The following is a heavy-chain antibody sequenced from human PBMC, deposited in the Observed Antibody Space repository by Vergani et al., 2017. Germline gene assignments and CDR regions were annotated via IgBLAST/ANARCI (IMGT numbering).Heavy chain of an antibody. CDR2: ISGSGGST. D-gene: IGHD3-3*01. Sequence: EVQLLESGGGLVQPGGSLRLSCAASGFTFSSYAMSWVRQAPGKGLEWVSAISGSGGSTYYADSVKGRFTISRDNSKNTLYLQMNSLRAEDTAVYYCAKAQYYDFWSGYYDYGMDVWGQGTTVTVSS. J-gene: IGHJ6*02. CDR1: GFTFSSYA. V-gene: IGHV3-23*01. CDR3: AKAQYYDFWSGYYDYGMDV.